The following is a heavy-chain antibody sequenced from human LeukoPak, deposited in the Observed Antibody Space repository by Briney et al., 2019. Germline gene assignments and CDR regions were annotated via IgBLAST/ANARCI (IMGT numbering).Heavy chain of an antibody. Sequence: SETLSLTCAVYGGSFSGYYWSWIRQPPGKGLEWIGEINHSGSTNYNPSLKSRVTISVDTSKNQFSLKLSSVTAADTAVYYCARAYYDYVWGSYRYVPYYYFDYWGQGTLVTVSS. V-gene: IGHV4-34*01. CDR3: ARAYYDYVWGSYRYVPYYYFDY. CDR2: INHSGST. CDR1: GGSFSGYY. J-gene: IGHJ4*02. D-gene: IGHD3-16*02.